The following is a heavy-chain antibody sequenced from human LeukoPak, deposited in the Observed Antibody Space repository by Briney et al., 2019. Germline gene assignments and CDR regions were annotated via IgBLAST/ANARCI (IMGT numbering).Heavy chain of an antibody. D-gene: IGHD2-21*01. CDR3: ASFGGLAYCGGDCGY. CDR1: GFTFSSYG. CDR2: IWYDGSNK. V-gene: IGHV3-33*01. J-gene: IGHJ4*02. Sequence: PGGSLRLSCAASGFTFSSYGMHWVRQAPGKGLECLAVIWYDGSNKYYADSVKGRYTISRDNSKNTLYLQMNSLRAEDTAVYYCASFGGLAYCGGDCGYWGQGTLVTVSS.